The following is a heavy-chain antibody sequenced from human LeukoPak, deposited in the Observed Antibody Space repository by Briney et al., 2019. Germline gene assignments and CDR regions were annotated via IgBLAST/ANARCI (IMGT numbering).Heavy chain of an antibody. V-gene: IGHV1-69*13. CDR1: GGTFSSYA. CDR3: ARSGELYYFDY. J-gene: IGHJ4*02. D-gene: IGHD1-7*01. Sequence: GASVKVSCKASGGTFSSYAISWVRQAPGQGLEWMGGIIPIFGTANYAQKFQGRVTITADESASTAYMELSSLRSEDTAVYYCARSGELYYFDYWGQGTLVTVSS. CDR2: IIPIFGTA.